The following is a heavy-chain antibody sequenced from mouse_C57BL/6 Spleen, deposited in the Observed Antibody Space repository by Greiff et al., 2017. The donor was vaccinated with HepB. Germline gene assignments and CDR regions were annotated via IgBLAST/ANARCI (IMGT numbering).Heavy chain of an antibody. D-gene: IGHD1-1*01. Sequence: QVHVKQSGAELARPGASVKLSCKASGYTFTSYGISWVKQRTGQGLEWIGEIYPRSGNTYYNEKFKGKATLTADKSSSTAYMELRSLTSEDSAVYFCARRITTVVSQQGYYAMDYWGQGTSVTVSS. CDR1: GYTFTSYG. CDR3: ARRITTVVSQQGYYAMDY. CDR2: IYPRSGNT. V-gene: IGHV1-81*01. J-gene: IGHJ4*01.